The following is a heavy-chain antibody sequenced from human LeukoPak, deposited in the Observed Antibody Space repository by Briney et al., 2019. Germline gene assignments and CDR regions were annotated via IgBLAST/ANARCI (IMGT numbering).Heavy chain of an antibody. CDR2: IYPGDSDT. CDR1: GYSLTNNW. V-gene: IGHV5-51*01. CDR3: VRFGLTSSLDY. Sequence: GESLQISCKISGYSLTNNWIGGVRQVPGKGLEWMGLIYPGDSDTRYSPSFEGQVTFSVDASISTAYLQLSGLRASDTAIYYCVRFGLTSSLDYWGQGTLVTVSS. J-gene: IGHJ4*02. D-gene: IGHD6-13*01.